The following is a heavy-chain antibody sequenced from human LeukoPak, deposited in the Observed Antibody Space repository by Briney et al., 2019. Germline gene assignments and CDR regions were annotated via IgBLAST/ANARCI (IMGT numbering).Heavy chain of an antibody. Sequence: GGSLRLSCAASGFTFSSYSMNWVRQAPGKGLEWVSSISSSSSYIYYADSVMGRFTISRDNAKNSLYLQMNSLRAEDTAVCYCARDTYYYDSSGYYRYDWGQGTLVTVSS. CDR1: GFTFSSYS. J-gene: IGHJ4*02. CDR3: ARDTYYYDSSGYYRYD. D-gene: IGHD3-22*01. CDR2: ISSSSSYI. V-gene: IGHV3-21*01.